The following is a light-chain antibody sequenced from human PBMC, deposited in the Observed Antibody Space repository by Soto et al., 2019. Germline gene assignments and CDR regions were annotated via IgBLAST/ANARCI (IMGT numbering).Light chain of an antibody. CDR2: GAS. V-gene: IGKV3-20*01. CDR1: QSVSSSY. J-gene: IGKJ5*01. CDR3: QQYNNWTPIT. Sequence: EVVLTQSPDTLSLSPGERATLSCRASQSVSSSYLAWYHQKPGQAPRLLIYGASSRATGIPDRFSGSGSGTDFTLTISRLEPEDFAVYYCQQYNNWTPITFGQGTRLEIK.